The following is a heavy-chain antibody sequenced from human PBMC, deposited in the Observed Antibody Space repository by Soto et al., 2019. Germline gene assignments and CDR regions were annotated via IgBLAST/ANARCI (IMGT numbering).Heavy chain of an antibody. CDR2: IIPIFGTA. V-gene: IGHV1-69*13. CDR3: AREPPPTAMATGYFDY. CDR1: GATFSSYA. Sequence: SVKVSCKASGATFSSYAISWVRQAPGQGLEWTGGIIPIFGTANYAQKFQGRGTMTADESTSTAYMELSSLKSEDTAVYYCAREPPPTAMATGYFDYWGQGTLVTAPQ. J-gene: IGHJ4*02. D-gene: IGHD5-18*01.